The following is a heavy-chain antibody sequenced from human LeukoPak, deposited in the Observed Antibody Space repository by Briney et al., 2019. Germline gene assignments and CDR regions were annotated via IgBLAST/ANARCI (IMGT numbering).Heavy chain of an antibody. Sequence: NPGGSLRLSCAGSGFTFSTHTMNWVRQAAGRGLEWVSSIGANSDDVYYADSVKGRFTISRDNAKNSLFLQMNSLRTEDTAVYYCVRIPNSAGFPKWFDLWGQGTLVTVSS. D-gene: IGHD2-21*01. V-gene: IGHV3-21*01. CDR1: GFTFSTHT. J-gene: IGHJ5*02. CDR2: IGANSDDV. CDR3: VRIPNSAGFPKWFDL.